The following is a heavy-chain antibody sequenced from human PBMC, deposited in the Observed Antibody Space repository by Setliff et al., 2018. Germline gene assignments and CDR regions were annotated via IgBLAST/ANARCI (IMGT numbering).Heavy chain of an antibody. CDR2: IYTDGST. CDR3: ARHPDGRIVPFDY. CDR1: GDSISRAKYY. D-gene: IGHD1-26*01. J-gene: IGHJ4*02. V-gene: IGHV4-61*02. Sequence: PSETLSLTCTVSGDSISRAKYYWSWIRQSAGKGLECIGRIYTDGSTKYNPSLNSRVTLLIDTAKNQISLKLSSVTAADTAFYYCARHPDGRIVPFDYWGQGILVTVSS.